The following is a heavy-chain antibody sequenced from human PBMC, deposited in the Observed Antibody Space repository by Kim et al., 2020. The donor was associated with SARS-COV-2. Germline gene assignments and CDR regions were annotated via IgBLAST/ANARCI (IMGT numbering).Heavy chain of an antibody. D-gene: IGHD7-27*01. CDR3: ARDVAWVRFDH. V-gene: IGHV3-74*01. CDR2: T. Sequence: TTYAECVQGRFTISRDNAKNTVYLQMVSVRAEDAAVYYCARDVAWVRFDHWCQGALVTVSS. J-gene: IGHJ4*02.